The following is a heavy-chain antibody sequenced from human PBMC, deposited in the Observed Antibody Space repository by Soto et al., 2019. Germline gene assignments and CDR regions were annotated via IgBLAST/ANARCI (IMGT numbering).Heavy chain of an antibody. Sequence: SATLSLTCTVSGGSISSSSYYWGWIRQPPGKGKERIGSIFYSGSTYYNPSLQSRVTISVDTSTNQFSLKLRSVTAADTAVYYCARIVRGIVITYYYMDVWGKGTTVTVSS. D-gene: IGHD2-21*01. V-gene: IGHV4-39*01. CDR3: ARIVRGIVITYYYMDV. CDR1: GGSISSSSYY. J-gene: IGHJ6*03. CDR2: IFYSGST.